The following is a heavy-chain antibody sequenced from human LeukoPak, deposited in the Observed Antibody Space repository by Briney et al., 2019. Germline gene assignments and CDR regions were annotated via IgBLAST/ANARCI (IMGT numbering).Heavy chain of an antibody. J-gene: IGHJ4*02. CDR3: AREGSYDGSTMWYFDY. V-gene: IGHV3-53*01. Sequence: GGSLRLSCAASGFTVSSNYMAWVRQAPGKGLEWGSVIYSGGTIYYADPVKGRFTISRDNSKNTLYLQMNSLRAEDTAVYYCAREGSYDGSTMWYFDYWGQGTLVTVSS. CDR1: GFTVSSNY. D-gene: IGHD3-22*01. CDR2: IYSGGTI.